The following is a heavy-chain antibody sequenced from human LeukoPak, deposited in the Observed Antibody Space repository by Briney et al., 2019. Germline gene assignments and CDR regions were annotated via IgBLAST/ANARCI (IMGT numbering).Heavy chain of an antibody. D-gene: IGHD3-22*01. CDR3: VAYYYDSSGYYDFDY. J-gene: IGHJ4*02. CDR1: GFTFSSYD. V-gene: IGHV3-64D*06. CDR2: ISNGGSTYYVSSNGGSA. Sequence: GGSLRLSCSASGFTFSSYDMHWVRQAPGKGLEYVSSISNGGSTYYVSSNGGSAYYADSVKGRFTISRDNSKNTLYLQMSSLRAEDTAVYYCVAYYYDSSGYYDFDYWGQGTLVTVSS.